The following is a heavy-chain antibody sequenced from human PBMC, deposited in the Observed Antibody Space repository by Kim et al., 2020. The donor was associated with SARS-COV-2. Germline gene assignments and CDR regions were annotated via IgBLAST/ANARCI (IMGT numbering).Heavy chain of an antibody. J-gene: IGHJ6*02. D-gene: IGHD3-10*01. CDR2: IIPIFGTA. CDR3: ARGPHSGFGESQIYYYGMDV. Sequence: SVKVSCKASGGTFSSYAISWVRQAPGQGLEWMGGIIPIFGTANYAQKFQGRVTITADESTSTAYMELSSLRSEDTAVYYCARGPHSGFGESQIYYYGMDVWGQGTTVTVSS. V-gene: IGHV1-69*13. CDR1: GGTFSSYA.